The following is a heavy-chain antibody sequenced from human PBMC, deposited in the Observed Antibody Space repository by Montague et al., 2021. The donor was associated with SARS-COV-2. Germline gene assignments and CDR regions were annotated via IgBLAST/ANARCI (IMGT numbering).Heavy chain of an antibody. Sequence: SETLSLTCTVSGGSISSSSYYWGWIRQPPGKGLEWIGEINHNGSTTYTPSLKSRVTISIDTSKNQFSLKLNSVAAADTAVYYCARGPVPAAFDIWGQGTMVTVSS. CDR2: INHNGST. D-gene: IGHD2-2*01. CDR1: GGSISSSSYY. J-gene: IGHJ3*02. V-gene: IGHV4-39*07. CDR3: ARGPVPAAFDI.